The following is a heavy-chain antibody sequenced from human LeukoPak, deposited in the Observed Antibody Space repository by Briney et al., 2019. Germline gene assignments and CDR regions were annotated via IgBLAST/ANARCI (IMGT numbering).Heavy chain of an antibody. Sequence: QPGGSLRLSCAASGFTVSTNYMSWVRQAPGKGLEWVSLIYSGGYTYYAESVKGRFTISRDNSKNTVFPQMNSLRADDTAVDYCARGDYGDYHWGQGTLVTVSS. CDR2: IYSGGYT. CDR3: ARGDYGDYH. V-gene: IGHV3-53*01. CDR1: GFTVSTNY. D-gene: IGHD4-17*01. J-gene: IGHJ4*02.